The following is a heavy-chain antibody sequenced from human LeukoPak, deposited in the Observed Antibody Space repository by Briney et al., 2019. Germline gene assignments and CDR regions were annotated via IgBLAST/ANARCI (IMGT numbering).Heavy chain of an antibody. D-gene: IGHD3-10*01. CDR2: IRSKAYGATT. J-gene: IGHJ4*02. V-gene: IGHV3-49*04. Sequence: GGSLRLSCTASGFTIGDYAMSWVRQAPGKRLEWVGFIRSKAYGATTEYAASVKGRFTISRDDSKSIAYLQMNSLKTEDTAVYYCTRGYYYLYWGQGTLVTVSS. CDR1: GFTIGDYA. CDR3: TRGYYYLY.